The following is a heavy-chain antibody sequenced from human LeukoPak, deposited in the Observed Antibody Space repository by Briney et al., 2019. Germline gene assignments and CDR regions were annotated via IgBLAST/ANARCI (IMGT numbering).Heavy chain of an antibody. CDR2: IYPGDSDT. V-gene: IGHV5-51*01. Sequence: PGESLKISCKGSGSPFTSYWIGWVRQLPGKGREWMGIIYPGDSDTRYSPSFQGQVTISADKSISTAYLQWSSVKASDTAMYYCARHPLGYSYGSDAFDIWGQGTMVTVSS. D-gene: IGHD5-18*01. J-gene: IGHJ3*02. CDR1: GSPFTSYW. CDR3: ARHPLGYSYGSDAFDI.